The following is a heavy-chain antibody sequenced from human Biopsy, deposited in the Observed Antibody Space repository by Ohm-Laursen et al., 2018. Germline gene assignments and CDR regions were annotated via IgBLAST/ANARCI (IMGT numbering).Heavy chain of an antibody. D-gene: IGHD1-26*01. Sequence: SVKVSCKASGGTFSNSAINWVRQAPGQGLEWMGGFIPMFNTGKDAQNFQGRVTMAADKSTNTVYMELTSLRSDDTAMYYCARSMLGASTGDDAFDVWGQGTFVIVSS. J-gene: IGHJ3*01. V-gene: IGHV1-69*06. CDR2: FIPMFNTG. CDR3: ARSMLGASTGDDAFDV. CDR1: GGTFSNSA.